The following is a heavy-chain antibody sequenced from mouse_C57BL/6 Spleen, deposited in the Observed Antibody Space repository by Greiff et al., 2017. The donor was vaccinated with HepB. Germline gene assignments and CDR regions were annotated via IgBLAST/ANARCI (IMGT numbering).Heavy chain of an antibody. CDR2: IYPRSGNT. CDR3: AYYYGSSYGNWYFDV. Sequence: VQLQQSGAELARPGASVKLSCKASGYTFTSYGISWVKQRTGQGLEWIGEIYPRSGNTYYNEKFKGKATLTADKSSSTAYMELRSLTSEDSAVYFCAYYYGSSYGNWYFDVWGTGTTVTVSS. CDR1: GYTFTSYG. V-gene: IGHV1-81*01. D-gene: IGHD1-1*01. J-gene: IGHJ1*03.